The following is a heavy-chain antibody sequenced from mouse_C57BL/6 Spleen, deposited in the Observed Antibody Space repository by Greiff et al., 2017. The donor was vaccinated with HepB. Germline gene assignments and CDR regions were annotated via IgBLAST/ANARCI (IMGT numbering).Heavy chain of an antibody. D-gene: IGHD4-1*01. Sequence: QVQLQQSGAELVKPGASVKISCKASGYAFSSYWMNWVKQRPGTGLEWIGQIYPGDGDTNYNGKFTGKATLTADKSSSTAYMQLSSLTSGDSAVYCCAREELGRCAYWGQGTLVTVSA. J-gene: IGHJ3*01. CDR1: GYAFSSYW. CDR3: AREELGRCAY. V-gene: IGHV1-80*01. CDR2: IYPGDGDT.